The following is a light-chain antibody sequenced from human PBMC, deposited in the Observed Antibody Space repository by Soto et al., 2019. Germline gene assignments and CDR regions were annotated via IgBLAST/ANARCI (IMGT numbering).Light chain of an antibody. CDR1: QSISSSY. Sequence: EIVLTQPPATLSLSPGERATLSCRASQSISSSYLSWSQEKPGQAPRLLIYGASIRATGIPARFSGSGSGTAFTLTISSLQPEDFAVYYCHQDSDWPGTFGQGTKVEIK. CDR3: HQDSDWPGT. J-gene: IGKJ1*01. V-gene: IGKV3D-7*01. CDR2: GAS.